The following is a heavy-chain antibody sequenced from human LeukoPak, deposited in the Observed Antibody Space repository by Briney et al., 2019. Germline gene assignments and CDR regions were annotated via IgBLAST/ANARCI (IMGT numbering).Heavy chain of an antibody. D-gene: IGHD1-26*01. CDR2: IRYDGSNK. V-gene: IGHV3-30*02. CDR1: GFTFSSYG. CDR3: AKKGLVGAAPCWFDP. J-gene: IGHJ5*02. Sequence: SGGSLRLSCAASGFTFSSYGMHWVRQAPGKGLEWVAFIRYDGSNKYYADSVKGRFTISRDNSKNTLYLQMNSLRAEDTAVYYCAKKGLVGAAPCWFDPWGQGTLVTVSS.